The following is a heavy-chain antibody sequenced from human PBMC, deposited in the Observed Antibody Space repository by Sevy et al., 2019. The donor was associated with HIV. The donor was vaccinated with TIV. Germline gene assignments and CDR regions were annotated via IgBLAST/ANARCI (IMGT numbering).Heavy chain of an antibody. D-gene: IGHD3-22*01. Sequence: ASVKVSCKVSGSALTELAMHWVRQAPGKGLEWMATFDPEDGETFYAQKFQGRVTMTEDTSTDTAYLELVGLRSEDTAVYYCATTKDYYEGSGYPFDGWGQGTLVTVSS. CDR2: FDPEDGET. CDR1: GSALTELA. J-gene: IGHJ4*02. V-gene: IGHV1-24*01. CDR3: ATTKDYYEGSGYPFDG.